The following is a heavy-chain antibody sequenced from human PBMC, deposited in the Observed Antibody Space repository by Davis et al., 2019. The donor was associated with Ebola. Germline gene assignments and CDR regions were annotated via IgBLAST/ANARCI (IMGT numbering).Heavy chain of an antibody. Sequence: GGSLRLSCAASGFTFSSSAMHWVRQAPGKGLEWVAVILYDGSNKYYADSVKGRFTISRDNSKNTLYLQMNSLRAEDTAVYYCARDADKSPNWNCDYWGQGTLVTVSS. D-gene: IGHD1-1*01. V-gene: IGHV3-30-3*01. CDR1: GFTFSSSA. J-gene: IGHJ4*02. CDR3: ARDADKSPNWNCDY. CDR2: ILYDGSNK.